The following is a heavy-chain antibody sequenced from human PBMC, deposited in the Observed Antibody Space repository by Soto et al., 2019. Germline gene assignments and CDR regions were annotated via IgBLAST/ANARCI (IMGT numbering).Heavy chain of an antibody. D-gene: IGHD3-3*01. CDR2: IYWNDDK. CDR1: GFSLSTSGVG. J-gene: IGHJ4*02. Sequence: SGPTLVNPTQTLTLTCTFSGFSLSTSGVGVGWIRQPPGKALEWLALIYWNDDKRYSPSLKSRLTITKDTSKNQVVLTMTNMDPVDTATYSCAHVRITIFGVVIPFDYWGPGTLVTVSS. CDR3: AHVRITIFGVVIPFDY. V-gene: IGHV2-5*01.